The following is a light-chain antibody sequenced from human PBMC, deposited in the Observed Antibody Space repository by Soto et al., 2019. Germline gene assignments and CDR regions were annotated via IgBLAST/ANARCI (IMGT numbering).Light chain of an antibody. J-gene: IGKJ1*01. CDR3: QQYNNYSPRT. CDR1: QTSNW. Sequence: DIQMTQSPSTLSASVGDRVTITCRASQTSNWLAWYQQKPGNAPKLLIYKASSLESGIPSRFSGSGSGTEFTLTISSLQPEDFATYYCQQYNNYSPRTFGQGTKVEIK. V-gene: IGKV1-5*03. CDR2: KAS.